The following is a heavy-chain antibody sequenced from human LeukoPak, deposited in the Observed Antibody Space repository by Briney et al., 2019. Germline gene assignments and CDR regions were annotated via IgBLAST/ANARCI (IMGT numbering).Heavy chain of an antibody. J-gene: IGHJ4*02. V-gene: IGHV3-7*01. D-gene: IGHD5-24*01. CDR1: GFTFCNYW. CDR3: VRDGGVDGYDLLDY. Sequence: GGSLRLSCAASGFTFCNYWMTWVRQAPGKGLEWVAHINQDGSKAYYMDSVKARFTVSRDNAENSVSLHMNSLRAEDTAVYYCVRDGGVDGYDLLDYWGQGSLVTVSS. CDR2: INQDGSKA.